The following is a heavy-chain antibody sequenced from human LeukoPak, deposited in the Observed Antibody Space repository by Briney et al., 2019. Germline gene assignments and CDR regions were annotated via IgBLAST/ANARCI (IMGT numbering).Heavy chain of an antibody. Sequence: GGSLRLSCAASGFTFSSYSMNWVRQAPGKGLEWVSYISSSSTICYADSVKGRFTISRDNAKNSLYLQMNSLRAEDTAVYYCAKGYSSSWYGDYWGQGTLVTVSS. J-gene: IGHJ4*02. CDR3: AKGYSSSWYGDY. D-gene: IGHD6-13*01. CDR1: GFTFSSYS. CDR2: ISSSSTI. V-gene: IGHV3-48*04.